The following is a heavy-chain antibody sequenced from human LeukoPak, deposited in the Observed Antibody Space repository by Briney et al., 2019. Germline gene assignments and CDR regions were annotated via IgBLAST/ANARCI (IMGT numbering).Heavy chain of an antibody. CDR1: GYTFTGYY. Sequence: ASVKVSCKASGYTFTGYYMHWVRQAPGQGLEWMGGIIPIFGTANYAQKFQGRVTITADESTSTAYMELSSLRSEDTAVYYCARDTHCSGGSCYFGYWGQGTLVTVSS. CDR2: IIPIFGTA. J-gene: IGHJ4*02. V-gene: IGHV1-69*13. D-gene: IGHD2-15*01. CDR3: ARDTHCSGGSCYFGY.